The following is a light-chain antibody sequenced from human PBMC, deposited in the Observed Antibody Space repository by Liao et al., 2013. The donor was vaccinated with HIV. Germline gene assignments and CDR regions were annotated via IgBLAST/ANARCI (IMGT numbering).Light chain of an antibody. CDR3: QVWDSSSDHYA. CDR1: NIGSKS. J-gene: IGLJ1*01. CDR2: YDS. V-gene: IGLV3-21*01. Sequence: SYELTQPPSVSVAPGKTARITCGGNNIGSKSVYWYQQKPGQAPVLVIYYDSDRPSGIPERFSGSNSGNTATLTISRVEAGDEADYYCQVWDSSSDHYAFGTGTKVTVL.